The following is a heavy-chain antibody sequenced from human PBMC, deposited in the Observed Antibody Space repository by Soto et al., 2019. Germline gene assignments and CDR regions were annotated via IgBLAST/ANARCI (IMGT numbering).Heavy chain of an antibody. CDR2: IYHSGST. D-gene: IGHD2-21*02. CDR3: ARTRDLGYFDY. V-gene: IGHV4-30-2*02. Sequence: SETLSLTCAVSGGSISSGGYSCNWIRQPPGKGLEWIGYIYHSGSTYYNPSLKSRVTISVDRSKNQFPLKLSSVTAADTAVYYCARTRDLGYFDYWGQGNLVTVSS. CDR1: GGSISSGGYS. J-gene: IGHJ4*02.